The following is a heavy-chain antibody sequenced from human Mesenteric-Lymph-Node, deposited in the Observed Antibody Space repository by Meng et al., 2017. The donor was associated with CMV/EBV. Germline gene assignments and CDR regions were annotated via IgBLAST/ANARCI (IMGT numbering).Heavy chain of an antibody. CDR1: GFTFSSYA. D-gene: IGHD3-3*01. CDR3: AKAGFLEWLSYFDY. V-gene: IGHV3-30*04. CDR2: ISYDGSNK. Sequence: GESLKISCAASGFTFSSYAMHWVRQAPGKGLEWVAVISYDGSNKYYADSVKGRFTISRDNSKNTLYLQMNSLRAEDTAVYYCAKAGFLEWLSYFDYWGQGTLVTVSS. J-gene: IGHJ4*02.